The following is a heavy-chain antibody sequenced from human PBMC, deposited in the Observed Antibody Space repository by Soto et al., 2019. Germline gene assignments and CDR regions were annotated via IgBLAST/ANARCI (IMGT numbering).Heavy chain of an antibody. Sequence: QPGGSLRLSCAASGLTFSNFAVNWVRQAPGKGLEWVAFIPYDGTNKYYADSVKGRFTISRDNAKNTLYLQMNSLRSEDTGVYYCATEKTMDVWGQGTTVTVSS. J-gene: IGHJ6*02. CDR1: GLTFSNFA. CDR2: IPYDGTNK. V-gene: IGHV3-30-3*01. CDR3: ATEKTMDV.